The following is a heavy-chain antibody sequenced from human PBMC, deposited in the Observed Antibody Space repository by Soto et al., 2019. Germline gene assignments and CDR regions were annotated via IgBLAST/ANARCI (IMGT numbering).Heavy chain of an antibody. V-gene: IGHV4-59*01. CDR1: GGSISSYY. J-gene: IGHJ4*02. D-gene: IGHD6-19*01. Sequence: QVQLQESGPGLVKPSETLSLTCTVSGGSISSYYWSWIRQPPGKGLEWIGYIYYSGSTNYNPSLKRRVARSVGTSKNQCALRRGSVTAADRAVYYWARVIGGWYEHDYWGQGTLVTVSS. CDR3: ARVIGGWYEHDY. CDR2: IYYSGST.